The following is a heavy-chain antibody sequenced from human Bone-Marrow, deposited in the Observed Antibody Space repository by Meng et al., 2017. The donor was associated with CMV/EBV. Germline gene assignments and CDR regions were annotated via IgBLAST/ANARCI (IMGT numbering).Heavy chain of an antibody. CDR1: GFTFSSYW. CDR2: INSDGSST. V-gene: IGHV3-74*01. CDR3: ARDRYCSSTRCNNWLDP. D-gene: IGHD2-2*01. J-gene: IGHJ5*02. Sequence: GESLKISCAASGFTFSSYWMHWVRQAPGKGLVWVSRINSDGSSTSYADSVKGRFTISRDNAKNTLYLQMNSLRAEDTAVYYCARDRYCSSTRCNNWLDPWGQGTLVTVSS.